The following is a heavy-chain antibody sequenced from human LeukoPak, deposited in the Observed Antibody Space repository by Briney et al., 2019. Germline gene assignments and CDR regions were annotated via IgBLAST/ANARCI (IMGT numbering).Heavy chain of an antibody. CDR1: GYSISSGYY. D-gene: IGHD2-2*01. Sequence: SETLSLTCAVSGYSISSGYYWGWIRQPPGKGLEWIGSIYHSGSTYYNPSLKSRVTISVDTSKNQFSLKPSSVTAADTAVYYCARAHYCSSTSCYGGVDYWGQGTLVTVSS. J-gene: IGHJ4*02. CDR3: ARAHYCSSTSCYGGVDY. CDR2: IYHSGST. V-gene: IGHV4-38-2*01.